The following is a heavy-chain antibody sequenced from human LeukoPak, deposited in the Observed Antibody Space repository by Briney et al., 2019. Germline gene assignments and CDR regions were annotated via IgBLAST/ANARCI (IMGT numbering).Heavy chain of an antibody. J-gene: IGHJ6*02. D-gene: IGHD2-15*01. V-gene: IGHV5-51*01. CDR3: ARRARYCSGSSCLDGMDV. CDR2: IYPGDSDT. CDR1: GYSFTSYW. Sequence: GESLQISCQGSGYSFTSYWIGWVRQMPGKGLEWMGIIYPGDSDTRYSPSFQGQVTISADKSISTAYLQWSSLKASDTAMYYCARRARYCSGSSCLDGMDVWGQGITVTVSS.